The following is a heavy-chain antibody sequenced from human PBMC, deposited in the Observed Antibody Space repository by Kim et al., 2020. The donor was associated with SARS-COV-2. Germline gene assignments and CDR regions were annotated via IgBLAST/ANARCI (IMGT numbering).Heavy chain of an antibody. CDR2: IYHSGST. Sequence: SETLSLTCAVSGGSISSSNWWSWVRQPPGKGLEWIGEIYHSGSTNYNPSLKSRVTISVDKSKNQFSLKLSSVTAADTAVYYCARDSLDYDSSGQGAFDIWGQGTMVTVSS. CDR1: GGSISSSNW. V-gene: IGHV4-4*02. J-gene: IGHJ3*02. CDR3: ARDSLDYDSSGQGAFDI. D-gene: IGHD3-22*01.